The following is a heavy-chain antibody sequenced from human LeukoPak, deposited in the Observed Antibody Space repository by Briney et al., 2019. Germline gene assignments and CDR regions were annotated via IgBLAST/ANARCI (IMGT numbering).Heavy chain of an antibody. CDR2: IYHSGST. CDR1: GYSIGSGHY. V-gene: IGHV4-38-2*02. Sequence: SGTLSLTCTVSGYSIGSGHYWGWIRQPPGKGLEWIGSIYHSGSTYYNSSLKRRVTISIDTSKNQFSLTLSSVTAADTAVYYCARAYGYYYYMDVWGKGTTVTVSS. D-gene: IGHD4-17*01. J-gene: IGHJ6*03. CDR3: ARAYGYYYYMDV.